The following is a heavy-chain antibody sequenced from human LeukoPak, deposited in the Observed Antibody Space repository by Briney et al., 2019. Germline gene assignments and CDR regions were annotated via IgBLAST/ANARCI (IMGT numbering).Heavy chain of an antibody. Sequence: EASVKVSCKASGGTLSRSAITWVRQAPGQGLEWMGWISTYNGNTNYAQKLQGRVTMTTDTSTSTAYMELRSLISDDAAVYYCARVGPGRFLEWLLFDYWGQGTLVTVSS. CDR1: GGTLSRSA. CDR2: ISTYNGNT. CDR3: ARVGPGRFLEWLLFDY. J-gene: IGHJ4*02. V-gene: IGHV1-18*01. D-gene: IGHD3-3*01.